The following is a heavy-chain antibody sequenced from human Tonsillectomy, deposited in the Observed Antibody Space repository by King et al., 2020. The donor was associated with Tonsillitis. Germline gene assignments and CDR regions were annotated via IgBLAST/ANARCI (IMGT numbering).Heavy chain of an antibody. V-gene: IGHV4-39*07. CDR3: ARWARYSYGPGGLDY. CDR2: ISYSGTT. CDR1: GGSISSGSSY. J-gene: IGHJ4*02. D-gene: IGHD5-18*01. Sequence: QLQESGPGLVKPSETLSLTCTVSGGSISSGSSYWGWIRQPPGKGLEWIGTISYSGTTRYNPSLKSRVTILVDTSKNQFSLKLSSVTAADTAGYYCARWARYSYGPGGLDYWGQGTLVTVSS.